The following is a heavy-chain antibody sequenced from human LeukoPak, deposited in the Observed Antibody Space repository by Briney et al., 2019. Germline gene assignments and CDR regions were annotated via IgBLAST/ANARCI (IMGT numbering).Heavy chain of an antibody. CDR3: ARGVYSSHELRY. CDR1: GGSFSGYY. J-gene: IGHJ4*02. CDR2: INHSGST. D-gene: IGHD6-13*01. Sequence: SETLSLTCAVYGGSFSGYYCSSIRQPPGKGLGWHGEINHSGSTNSNPSVKSRVTISVDTSKNQFSRKLTSVTAADTVVYYCARGVYSSHELRYWGQGTLVTVSS. V-gene: IGHV4-34*01.